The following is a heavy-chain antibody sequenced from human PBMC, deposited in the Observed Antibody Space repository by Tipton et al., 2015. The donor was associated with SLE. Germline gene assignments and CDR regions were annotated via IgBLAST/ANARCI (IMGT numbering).Heavy chain of an antibody. D-gene: IGHD3-3*01. Sequence: SLRLSCAASGFTFNSYWMHWVRQAPGKGLVWVSSIDPDGRTINHADSVKGRFTISRDNAKNTLYLQMNSLRAEDTAVYYCARGPLTISKGTGGYWGQGTLVTVSS. V-gene: IGHV3-74*01. CDR3: ARGPLTISKGTGGY. CDR2: IDPDGRTI. CDR1: GFTFNSYW. J-gene: IGHJ4*02.